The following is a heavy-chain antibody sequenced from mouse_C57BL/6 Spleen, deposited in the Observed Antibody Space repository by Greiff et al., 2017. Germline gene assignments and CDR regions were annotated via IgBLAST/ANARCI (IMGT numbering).Heavy chain of an antibody. CDR1: GFSLTSYG. CDR3: AKHYYGSSRFPGYAMDY. J-gene: IGHJ4*01. V-gene: IGHV2-9*01. CDR2: IWGGGST. D-gene: IGHD1-1*01. Sequence: VKLVESGPGLVAPSQSLSITCTVSGFSLTSYGVDWVRQPPGKGLEWLGVIWGGGSTNYNSALMSRLSISKDNSKSQVFLKMNSLQTDDTAMYYCAKHYYGSSRFPGYAMDYWGQGTSVTVSS.